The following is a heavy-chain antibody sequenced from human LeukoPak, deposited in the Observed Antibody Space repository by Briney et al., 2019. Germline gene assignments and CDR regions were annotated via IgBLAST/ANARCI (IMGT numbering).Heavy chain of an antibody. V-gene: IGHV3-23*01. J-gene: IGHJ5*02. D-gene: IGHD2-2*01. Sequence: GGSLRLSCAASGFTFSSYAMSWVRQAPGKGLEWVSAISGSGGSTYYADSVKGRFTISRDNSKNTLYLQMNSLRAEDTAVYYCAKVGCSSTSCYAGGVFWFDPWGQGILVTVSS. CDR2: ISGSGGST. CDR3: AKVGCSSTSCYAGGVFWFDP. CDR1: GFTFSSYA.